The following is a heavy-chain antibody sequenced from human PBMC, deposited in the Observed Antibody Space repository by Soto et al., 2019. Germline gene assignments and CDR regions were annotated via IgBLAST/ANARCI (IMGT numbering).Heavy chain of an antibody. J-gene: IGHJ6*02. V-gene: IGHV6-1*01. D-gene: IGHD2-15*01. Sequence: PSQTLSLTCLVSGDSVCSSSVAGNWVRQSPSRGLEWLGRTYYRSRWYSDFAVSVRGRIVINADTSKNQFSLQLNSVTPEDTAVYFCARSEEDSDYYYYGLDVWGQGTTFTVSS. CDR3: ARSEEDSDYYYYGLDV. CDR2: TYYRSRWYS. CDR1: GDSVCSSSVA.